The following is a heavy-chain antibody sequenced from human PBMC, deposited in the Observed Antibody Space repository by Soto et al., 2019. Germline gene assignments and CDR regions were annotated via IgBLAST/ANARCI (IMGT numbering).Heavy chain of an antibody. Sequence: QVQLQESGPGLVKPSQTLSLTCSVSGDSVSSGDSYWSWIRQPPGKALEWIGYTSFSGYTSYSPSLKSRVTISVDMSKSQFSLRLTSVTAADTAVYYFVRGGNPYHYATSGPGTFDKWGQGTLVSVSS. J-gene: IGHJ4*02. V-gene: IGHV4-30-4*01. CDR1: GDSVSSGDSY. D-gene: IGHD1-26*01. CDR3: VRGGNPYHYATSGPGTFDK. CDR2: TSFSGYT.